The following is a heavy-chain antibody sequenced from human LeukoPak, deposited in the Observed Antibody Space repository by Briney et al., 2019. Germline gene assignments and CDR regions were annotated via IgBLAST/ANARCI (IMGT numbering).Heavy chain of an antibody. CDR1: GFTFSSYG. V-gene: IGHV3-30*03. D-gene: IGHD2-2*01. CDR2: ISYDGSNK. Sequence: PGGSLRLSCAASGFTFSSYGMHWVRQAPGKGLEWVAVISYDGSNKYYADSVKGRFTISRDNGKNSLYLQMNRLRAEDTAVYYCARPRGCGSSRCNNFDYWGQGTLVTVSS. J-gene: IGHJ4*02. CDR3: ARPRGCGSSRCNNFDY.